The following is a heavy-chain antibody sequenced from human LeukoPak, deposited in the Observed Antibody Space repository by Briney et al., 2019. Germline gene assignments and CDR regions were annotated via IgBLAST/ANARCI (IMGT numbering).Heavy chain of an antibody. CDR2: IYYSGST. CDR3: ARAVAGMWDWFDP. D-gene: IGHD6-19*01. V-gene: IGHV4-59*01. CDR1: GGSISSYY. J-gene: IGHJ5*02. Sequence: SETLSLTCTVSGGSISSYYWSWIRQPPGKGLEWIGYIYYSGSTNYNPSLKSRVTISVDTSKNQFSLKLSSVTAADTALYYCARAVAGMWDWFDPWGQGTLVTVSS.